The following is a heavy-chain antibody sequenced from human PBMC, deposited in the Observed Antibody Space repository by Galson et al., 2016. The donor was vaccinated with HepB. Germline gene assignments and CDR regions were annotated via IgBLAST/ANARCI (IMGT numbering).Heavy chain of an antibody. V-gene: IGHV3-30*04. CDR1: GLTFRSYA. Sequence: SLRLSCGASGLTFRSYAMHWVSQAPGKGLEGVAVISYDGRNKYYADSVKGRFTISRDKSKDQLYLQMNSLRAEDTAVYYCARDPDLVKVPAAIRADYWGQGTLVTVSS. J-gene: IGHJ4*02. CDR3: ARDPDLVKVPAAIRADY. D-gene: IGHD2-2*02. CDR2: ISYDGRNK.